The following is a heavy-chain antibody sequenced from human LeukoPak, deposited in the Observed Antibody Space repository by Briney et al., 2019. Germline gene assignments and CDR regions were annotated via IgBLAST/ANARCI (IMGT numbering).Heavy chain of an antibody. V-gene: IGHV3-23*01. CDR3: ARFGELPH. J-gene: IGHJ4*02. CDR2: ISGSGYST. CDR1: GVTFSIYA. Sequence: GGSLRLSCAASGVTFSIYAMSWVRQAPGKGLEWVSGISGSGYSTYYADSVKGRFTISRDNSKNTLYLQMNSLRAEDTAVYYCARFGELPHWGQGTLVTVSS. D-gene: IGHD3-10*01.